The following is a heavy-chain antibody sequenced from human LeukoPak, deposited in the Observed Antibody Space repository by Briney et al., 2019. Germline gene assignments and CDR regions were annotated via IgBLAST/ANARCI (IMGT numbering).Heavy chain of an antibody. V-gene: IGHV3-53*01. J-gene: IGHJ4*02. Sequence: GGSLRLSCAASGFTFDDYAMHWVRQAPGKGLEWVSLIYSDGSTHYTDSVKGRFTISRDNSKNTLYLQMSSLRAEDTAVYYCARATYCGGNCFSYWGQGTLVTVSS. D-gene: IGHD2-21*02. CDR3: ARATYCGGNCFSY. CDR1: GFTFDDYA. CDR2: IYSDGST.